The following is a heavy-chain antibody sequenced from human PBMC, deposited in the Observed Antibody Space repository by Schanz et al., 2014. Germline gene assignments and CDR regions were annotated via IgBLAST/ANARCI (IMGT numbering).Heavy chain of an antibody. V-gene: IGHV3-74*02. J-gene: IGHJ4*02. CDR1: GFIFSSHS. CDR2: LNFDETYT. CDR3: ARGGERKGMLPYYFDY. D-gene: IGHD3-10*01. Sequence: EVQLVESGGGLVQRGGSLRLSCAASGFIFSSHSMKWVRQAPGKGLEWVSRLNFDETYTSYADSVKGRFTISRDNAKNTVYLQMTSLRVEDTAVYYCARGGERKGMLPYYFDYWGQGALVTVSS.